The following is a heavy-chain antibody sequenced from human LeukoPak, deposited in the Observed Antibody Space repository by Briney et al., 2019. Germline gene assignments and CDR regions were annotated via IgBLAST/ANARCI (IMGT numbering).Heavy chain of an antibody. CDR2: ISGSGGST. V-gene: IGHV3-23*01. CDR1: GFTFSSYA. CDR3: AKEEQLTVYYYYGMDV. J-gene: IGHJ6*02. Sequence: GGSLRLSCAASGFTFSSYAMSRVRQAPGKGLEWVSAISGSGGSTYYADSVKGRFTISRDNSKNTLYLQMNSLRAEDTAVYYCAKEEQLTVYYYYGMDVWGQGTTVTVSS. D-gene: IGHD6-13*01.